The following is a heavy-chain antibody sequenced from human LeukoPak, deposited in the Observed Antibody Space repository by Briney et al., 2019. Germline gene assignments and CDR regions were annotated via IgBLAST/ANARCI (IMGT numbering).Heavy chain of an antibody. Sequence: SETLSLTCDVSGGSIMTTNWWSWVRQPPNKGLEWIGEVHLSGATNYNPSLESRVTMSIDTSKNHLSLELTSVTAADTAMYYCTRESGAFSPFGFWGQGDPGHRLL. J-gene: IGHJ4*02. CDR2: VHLSGAT. CDR3: TRESGAFSPFGF. D-gene: IGHD1-26*01. V-gene: IGHV4-4*02. CDR1: GGSIMTTNW.